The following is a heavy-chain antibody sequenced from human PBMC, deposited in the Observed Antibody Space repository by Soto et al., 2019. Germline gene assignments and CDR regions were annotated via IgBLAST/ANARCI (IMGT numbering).Heavy chain of an antibody. CDR2: IKNKTDGGIT. Sequence: GGSLRLSCAASGFSLGKAWRSWFRLTPGKGLEWVGRIKNKTDGGITDYPAPVRDRFTISRDDSRSTLYLQMNSLKTEDTAVYYCTTDPYYDFWSGYHFDYWGQGTLVTVSS. V-gene: IGHV3-15*01. J-gene: IGHJ4*02. D-gene: IGHD3-3*01. CDR1: GFSLGKAW. CDR3: TTDPYYDFWSGYHFDY.